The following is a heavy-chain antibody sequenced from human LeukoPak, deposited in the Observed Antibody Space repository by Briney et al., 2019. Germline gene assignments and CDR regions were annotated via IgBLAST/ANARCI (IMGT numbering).Heavy chain of an antibody. D-gene: IGHD6-19*01. V-gene: IGHV3-74*01. J-gene: IGHJ6*02. CDR1: GFTFSSYW. Sequence: GGSLRLSCAASGFTFSSYWIHWVRQVPGKGLVWVSRINSDGSSTRYADSVKGRFTISRDNAKNTLYLQMNTLGAEDTALYYCVRGSTDWNGMDVWGQGTTVTVSS. CDR3: VRGSTDWNGMDV. CDR2: INSDGSST.